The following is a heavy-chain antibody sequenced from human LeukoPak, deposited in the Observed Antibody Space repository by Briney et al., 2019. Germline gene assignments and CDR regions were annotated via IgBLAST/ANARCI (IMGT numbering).Heavy chain of an antibody. D-gene: IGHD4-17*01. CDR3: AKDRAPLRYGDLPAFDI. CDR2: IGGSGGST. CDR1: GFTFSSYG. Sequence: GGSLRLSCAASGFTFSSYGMSWVRQAPGKGLEWVSAIGGSGGSTYYADSVKGRFTISRDNSKNTLYLQMNSLRAEDTAVYYCAKDRAPLRYGDLPAFDIWGQGTMVTVSS. V-gene: IGHV3-23*01. J-gene: IGHJ3*02.